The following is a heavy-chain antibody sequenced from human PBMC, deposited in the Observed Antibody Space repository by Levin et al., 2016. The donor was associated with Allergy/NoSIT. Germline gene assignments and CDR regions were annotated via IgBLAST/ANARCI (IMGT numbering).Heavy chain of an antibody. CDR3: AAVVVTAILDDAFDI. Sequence: WIRQPPGKGLEWVSYISSSGSTIYYADSVKGRFTISRDNAKNSLYLQMNSLRAEDTAVYYCAAVVVTAILDDAFDIWGQGTMVTVSS. CDR2: ISSSGSTI. J-gene: IGHJ3*02. D-gene: IGHD2-21*02. V-gene: IGHV3-11*01.